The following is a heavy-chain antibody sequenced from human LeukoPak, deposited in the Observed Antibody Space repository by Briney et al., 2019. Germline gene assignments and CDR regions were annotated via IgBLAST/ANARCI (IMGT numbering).Heavy chain of an antibody. J-gene: IGHJ4*02. CDR2: ISSRGNYI. Sequence: PGGSLRLSCAASGLTFSGYSMNWVRQAPGKGLEWVSSISSRGNYIYHADSVKGRFTISRDNAKNSLYLQMNSLRAEDTGVYYCARDGYYTSGRNPYFDYWGQGTLVTVSS. CDR1: GLTFSGYS. V-gene: IGHV3-21*01. D-gene: IGHD3-10*01. CDR3: ARDGYYTSGRNPYFDY.